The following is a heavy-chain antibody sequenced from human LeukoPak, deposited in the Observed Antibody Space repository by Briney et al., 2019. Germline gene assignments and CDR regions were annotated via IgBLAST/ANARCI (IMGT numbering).Heavy chain of an antibody. Sequence: PGGSLRLSCTASGFAFDEHGMSWVRQVPGKGLEWVSGINWSGGSTGNADPLRGRFTISRDNAKNSLYLPMNSLRAEDTAVYYCARNQRRLDYWGQGTLVTVSS. CDR2: INWSGGST. J-gene: IGHJ4*02. CDR3: ARNQRRLDY. V-gene: IGHV3-20*04. CDR1: GFAFDEHG. D-gene: IGHD1-14*01.